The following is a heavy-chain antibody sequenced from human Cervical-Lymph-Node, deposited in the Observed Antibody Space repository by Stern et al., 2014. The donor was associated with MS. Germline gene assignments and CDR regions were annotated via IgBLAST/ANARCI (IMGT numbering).Heavy chain of an antibody. Sequence: EVQLVESGGDVEKPGRSLRLSCEASGFTFNDYAMHWVRQGPGKGLEWVSGINWNGGKGGYADSVKGRFTISRDNANNYLSLQLNSLSPEYTALYYCPKWTGGEPETKYYFDYWGQGTLVIVSS. CDR1: GFTFNDYA. CDR2: INWNGGKG. D-gene: IGHD3-16*01. V-gene: IGHV3-9*01. J-gene: IGHJ4*02. CDR3: PKWTGGEPETKYYFDY.